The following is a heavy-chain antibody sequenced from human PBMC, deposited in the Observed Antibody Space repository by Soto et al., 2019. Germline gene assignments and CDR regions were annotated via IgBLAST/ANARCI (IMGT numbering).Heavy chain of an antibody. J-gene: IGHJ4*02. CDR2: ISGSGGST. CDR1: GVSYSGNH. CDR3: ARALDFWSAYFDY. D-gene: IGHD3-3*01. V-gene: IGHV3-23*01. Sequence: GGSLGLCYSASGVSYSGNHLSWVRQAPGKGLEWVSAISGSGGSTYYADSVKGRFTISRDNSKNTLYLQMNSLRTEDTAVYYCARALDFWSAYFDYWGQGS.